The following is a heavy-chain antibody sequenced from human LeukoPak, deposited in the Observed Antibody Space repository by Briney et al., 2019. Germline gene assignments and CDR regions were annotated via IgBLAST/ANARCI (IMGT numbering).Heavy chain of an antibody. D-gene: IGHD3-3*01. CDR1: GFSFSSYA. V-gene: IGHV3-23*01. Sequence: GGSLRLSCAASGFSFSSYAMSWVRQAPGKGLEWVSVISGSGGSTYYADSVKGRFTISRDNSMNTLYLQMNSLRAEDTAVYYCAKDLGSGYFNLIDTFYNRGQGTMVTVSS. CDR3: AKDLGSGYFNLIDTFYN. CDR2: ISGSGGST. J-gene: IGHJ3*02.